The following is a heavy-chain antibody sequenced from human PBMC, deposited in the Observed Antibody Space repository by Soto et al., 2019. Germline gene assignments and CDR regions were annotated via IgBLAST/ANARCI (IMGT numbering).Heavy chain of an antibody. J-gene: IGHJ4*02. D-gene: IGHD7-27*01. V-gene: IGHV4-30-4*01. CDR2: IYYSGST. CDR1: GGSISSGDYY. Sequence: SETLSLTCTVSGGSISSGDYYWSWIRQPPGKGLEWIGSIYYSGSTYYNPSLKSRVTISVDTSKNQFSLKLNSVTAADTAVYYCARRWGRTFGYWGQGTLVTVSS. CDR3: ARRWGRTFGY.